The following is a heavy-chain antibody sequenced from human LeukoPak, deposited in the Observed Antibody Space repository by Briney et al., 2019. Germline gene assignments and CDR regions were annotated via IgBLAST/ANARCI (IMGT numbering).Heavy chain of an antibody. Sequence: GGSLRLSCAASGFTFSSYTMNWVRQAPGKGLEWVSYISSSSTTIYYADSVKGRFTLSRDNAKNSLYLQMNSLRAEDTAVYYCARLSVTAAAAFDYWCQGTLVTVSS. V-gene: IGHV3-48*01. J-gene: IGHJ4*02. CDR1: GFTFSSYT. CDR2: ISSSSTTI. CDR3: ARLSVTAAAAFDY. D-gene: IGHD6-13*01.